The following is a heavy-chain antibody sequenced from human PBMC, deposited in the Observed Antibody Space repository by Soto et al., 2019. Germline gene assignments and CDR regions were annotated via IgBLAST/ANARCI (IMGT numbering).Heavy chain of an antibody. CDR1: GYTFTGYY. CDR3: ASGGEGYYDSSGYYPPDY. Sequence: ASVKVSCKASGYTFTGYYMHWVRQAPGQGLEWMGWINPNSGGTNYAQKFQGRVTMTRDTSISTAYMELSRLRSDDTAVYYCASGGEGYYDSSGYYPPDYWGRGTLVTVSS. V-gene: IGHV1-2*02. CDR2: INPNSGGT. D-gene: IGHD3-22*01. J-gene: IGHJ4*02.